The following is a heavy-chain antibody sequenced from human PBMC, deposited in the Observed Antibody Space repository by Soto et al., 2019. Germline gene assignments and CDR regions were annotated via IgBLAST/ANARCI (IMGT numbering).Heavy chain of an antibody. Sequence: GGSLRLSCAASGFTFSRYGMNWLRQAPGKGLERVASISSTTSYVYYADSLKGRFSTSRDNAKNILYLEMYALRTEDTAVYYCAGGPSEGRVGNWFESWGQGTLVTVSS. J-gene: IGHJ5*01. CDR2: ISSTTSYV. CDR3: AGGPSEGRVGNWFES. CDR1: GFTFSRYG. D-gene: IGHD2-2*01. V-gene: IGHV3-21*06.